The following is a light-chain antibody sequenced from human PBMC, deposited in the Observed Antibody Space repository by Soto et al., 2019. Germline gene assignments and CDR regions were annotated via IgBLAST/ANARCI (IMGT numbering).Light chain of an antibody. Sequence: QSVLTQPPSASGSPGQSVTISCTGTSSDVGGYYYVSWYQQHPGQAPKIMIYEVTKRPSGVPDRFSGSKSGNTASLTVSGLQAEDEADYYCSSFGGSNNYVFGTGTKLTVL. V-gene: IGLV2-8*01. CDR1: SSDVGGYYY. J-gene: IGLJ1*01. CDR2: EVT. CDR3: SSFGGSNNYV.